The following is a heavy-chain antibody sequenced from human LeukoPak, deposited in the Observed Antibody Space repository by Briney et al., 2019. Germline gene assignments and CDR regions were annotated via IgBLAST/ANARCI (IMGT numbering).Heavy chain of an antibody. V-gene: IGHV4-4*02. D-gene: IGHD2-8*01. Sequence: PSETLSLTCAVSGGSIGSIEWFSWVRQTPGKGLEWIGESHQTGSTNYNSSLKSRVTISVDKSKNQFSLDFNSVTAADTAIYYCATNGYYCIDVWGKGTTVTVSS. CDR1: GGSIGSIEW. CDR2: SHQTGST. CDR3: ATNGYYCIDV. J-gene: IGHJ6*03.